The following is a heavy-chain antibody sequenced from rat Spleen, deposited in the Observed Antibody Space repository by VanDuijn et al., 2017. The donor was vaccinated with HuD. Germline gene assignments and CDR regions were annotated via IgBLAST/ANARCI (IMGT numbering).Heavy chain of an antibody. J-gene: IGHJ1*01. CDR3: TRAGYLRDWYFDF. Sequence: EVQLVESDGGLVQPGRSLKLSCAASGFTFSDYYMAWVRQAPTKGLEWVATISYEGSNNYYGDSVKGRFTISRDNGEGTLYLQMDSLRSEDKATYYCTRAGYLRDWYFDFWGPGTMVTVSS. CDR2: ISYEGSNN. CDR1: GFTFSDYY. D-gene: IGHD2-2*01. V-gene: IGHV5-29*01.